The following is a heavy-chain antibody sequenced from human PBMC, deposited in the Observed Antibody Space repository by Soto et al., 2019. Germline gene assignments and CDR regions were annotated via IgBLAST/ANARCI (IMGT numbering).Heavy chain of an antibody. CDR1: GYTFTSYA. CDR3: ARSIVVVTALDY. Sequence: GASVKVSCTASGYTFTSYAMHLVRQAPGQRLEWMGWINAGNGNTKYSQKFQGRVTITRDTSASTAYMELSSLRSEDTAVYYCARSIVVVTALDYWGQGTLVTVS. J-gene: IGHJ4*02. CDR2: INAGNGNT. D-gene: IGHD2-21*02. V-gene: IGHV1-3*01.